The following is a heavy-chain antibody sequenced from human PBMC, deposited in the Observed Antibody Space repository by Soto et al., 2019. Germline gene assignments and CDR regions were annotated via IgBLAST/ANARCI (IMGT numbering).Heavy chain of an antibody. CDR3: AREYYDILTGSPLVYPYYYYYMDV. Sequence: SETLSLTCAVYGGSFSGYYWSWIRQPPGKGLEWIGEINHSGSTNYNPSLKSRVTISVDTSKNQFSLKLSSVTAADTAVYYCAREYYDILTGSPLVYPYYYYYMDVWGKGTTVTVSS. CDR2: INHSGST. D-gene: IGHD3-9*01. V-gene: IGHV4-34*01. J-gene: IGHJ6*03. CDR1: GGSFSGYY.